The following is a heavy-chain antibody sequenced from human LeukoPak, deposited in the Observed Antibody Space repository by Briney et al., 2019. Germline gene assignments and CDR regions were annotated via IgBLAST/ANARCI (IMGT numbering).Heavy chain of an antibody. J-gene: IGHJ4*02. CDR1: GGSITSSSYY. CDR3: ARHDPDTSGYYFDY. CDR2: IYNSGST. V-gene: IGHV4-39*01. Sequence: SDTLSLTCTVSGGSITSSSYYWGWIRQPPGKGLEWIGSIYNSGSTYYNPSLKSRVTIPVDTSKNQLSLMLSSVTAADTAVYYCARHDPDTSGYYFDYWSQGTLVTVSS. D-gene: IGHD3-22*01.